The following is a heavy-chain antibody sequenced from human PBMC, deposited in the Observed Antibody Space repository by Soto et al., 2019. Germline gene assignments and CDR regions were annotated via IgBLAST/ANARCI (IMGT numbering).Heavy chain of an antibody. Sequence: QVQLVQSGAEVKKPGSSVKVSCKASGGTFSSYAISWVRQAPGQGLEWMGGIIPIFGTANYAQKFQGRVTITADESTSTAYMELSSLRSEDTAVYYCARYYGSGSYAYYYGMDVWGQGTTVTASS. V-gene: IGHV1-69*01. D-gene: IGHD3-10*01. J-gene: IGHJ6*02. CDR1: GGTFSSYA. CDR2: IIPIFGTA. CDR3: ARYYGSGSYAYYYGMDV.